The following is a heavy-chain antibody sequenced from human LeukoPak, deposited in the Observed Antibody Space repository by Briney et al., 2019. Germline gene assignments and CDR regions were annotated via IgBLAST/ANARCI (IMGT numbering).Heavy chain of an antibody. CDR1: GFTFSSYG. J-gene: IGHJ1*01. CDR2: ISSSSSYI. D-gene: IGHD6-13*01. V-gene: IGHV3-21*01. Sequence: PGGSLRLSCAASGFTFSSYGMHWVRQAPGKGLEWVSSISSSSSYIYYADSVKGRFTISRDNAKNSLYLQMNSLRAEDTAVYYCARDPAPDFYSSPAEYFQHWGQGTLVTVSS. CDR3: ARDPAPDFYSSPAEYFQH.